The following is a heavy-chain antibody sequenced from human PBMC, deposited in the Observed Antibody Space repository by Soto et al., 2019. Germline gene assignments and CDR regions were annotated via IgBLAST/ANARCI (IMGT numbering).Heavy chain of an antibody. Sequence: PSETLSLTCTVSGGSISSYYWSWIRQPPGKGLEWIGYIYDSGSTNYNPSLKSRVTISVDTSKNQFSLKLSSVTAADTAVYYCAGTRGYCGTDCYPLDVWGQGTTVTVSS. CDR1: GGSISSYY. D-gene: IGHD2-21*02. CDR3: AGTRGYCGTDCYPLDV. J-gene: IGHJ6*02. CDR2: IYDSGST. V-gene: IGHV4-59*01.